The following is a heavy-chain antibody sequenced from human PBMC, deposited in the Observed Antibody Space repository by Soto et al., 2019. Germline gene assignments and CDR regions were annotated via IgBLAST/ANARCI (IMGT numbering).Heavy chain of an antibody. CDR1: GFTFSSYG. CDR3: ARDQHEYCSGGSCYSNFWFDP. V-gene: IGHV3-33*01. D-gene: IGHD2-15*01. Sequence: PGGSLRLSCAASGFTFSSYGMHWVRQAPGKGLEWVAVIWYDGSNKYYADSVKGRFTISRDNSKNTLYLQMNSLRAEDTAVYYCARDQHEYCSGGSCYSNFWFDPWGQGTLVTVSS. J-gene: IGHJ5*02. CDR2: IWYDGSNK.